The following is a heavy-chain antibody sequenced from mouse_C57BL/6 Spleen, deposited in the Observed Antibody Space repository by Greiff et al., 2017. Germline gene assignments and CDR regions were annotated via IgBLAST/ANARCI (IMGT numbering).Heavy chain of an antibody. J-gene: IGHJ2*01. CDR2: IYPRSGNT. Sequence: QVQLKQSGAELARPGASVKLSCKASGYTFTSYGISWVKQRTGQGLEWSGEIYPRSGNTYYNEKFKGKATLTADKSSSTAYMELRSLTSEDSAVYFCARRNYDYDDSYYFDYWGQGTTLTVSS. D-gene: IGHD2-4*01. CDR1: GYTFTSYG. CDR3: ARRNYDYDDSYYFDY. V-gene: IGHV1-81*01.